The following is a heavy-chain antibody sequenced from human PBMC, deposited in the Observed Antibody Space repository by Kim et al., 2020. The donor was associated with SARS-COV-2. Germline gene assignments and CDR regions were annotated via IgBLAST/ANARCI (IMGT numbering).Heavy chain of an antibody. CDR1: GVSISSDMW. CDR3: ARNGLGFAFDI. J-gene: IGHJ3*02. V-gene: IGHV4-4*02. D-gene: IGHD2-8*01. CDR2: ISHSGNT. Sequence: SETLSLTCAVSGVSISSDMWWSWVRQPPGEGLEWIGEISHSGNTNCVPSLKSRVTISADKSENHFSLRLTSVTAADTAVYYCARNGLGFAFDIWGQVTLV.